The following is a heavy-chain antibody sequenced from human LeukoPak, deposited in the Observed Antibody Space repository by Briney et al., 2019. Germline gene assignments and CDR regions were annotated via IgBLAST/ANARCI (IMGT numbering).Heavy chain of an antibody. D-gene: IGHD2-2*01. CDR3: ARPPNCSSTSCYGYYYGMDV. Sequence: GASVKVSRKASGYTFTSYDINWVRQATGQGLEWMGWMNPNSGNTGYAQKFQGRVTMTRNTSISTAYMELSSLRSEDTAVYYCARPPNCSSTSCYGYYYGMDVWGQGTTVTVSS. J-gene: IGHJ6*02. V-gene: IGHV1-8*01. CDR2: MNPNSGNT. CDR1: GYTFTSYD.